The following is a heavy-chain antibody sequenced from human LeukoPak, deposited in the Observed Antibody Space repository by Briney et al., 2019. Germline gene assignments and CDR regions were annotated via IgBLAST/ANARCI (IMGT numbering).Heavy chain of an antibody. Sequence: GGSLRLSCGASGFTFSSYGMQWVRQAPGKGLEWVAVIWYDGSNQYYADSVKGRFTVSRDNSKNTLYLQMNSLRAEDTAVYYCARSMSAADYWGQGTLVTVSS. D-gene: IGHD6-13*01. CDR1: GFTFSSYG. CDR3: ARSMSAADY. J-gene: IGHJ4*02. CDR2: IWYDGSNQ. V-gene: IGHV3-33*01.